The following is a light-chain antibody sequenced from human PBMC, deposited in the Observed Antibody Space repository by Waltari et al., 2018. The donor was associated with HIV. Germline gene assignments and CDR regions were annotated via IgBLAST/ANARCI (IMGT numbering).Light chain of an antibody. CDR2: AST. V-gene: IGKV1-6*02. CDR1: QGIRND. J-gene: IGKJ1*01. Sequence: AVQMTQSPSSVSGFLGDRVTITCRARQGIRNDLSWFQMKPGTAPKLLIYASTILQTGVPPRFSGSASGTHFTLTISNLQSEDFATYFCLQDFNYPWTFGQGTKVE. CDR3: LQDFNYPWT.